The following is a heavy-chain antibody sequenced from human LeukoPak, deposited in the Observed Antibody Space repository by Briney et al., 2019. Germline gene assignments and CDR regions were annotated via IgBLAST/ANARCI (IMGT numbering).Heavy chain of an antibody. CDR3: ARSSSGWSVDF. V-gene: IGHV1-18*01. J-gene: IGHJ4*02. CDR2: INSAEGGT. Sequence: ASVKVSCKASGYMFTHYGDSWVRQAPGQGLEWMGWINSAEGGTLYAENLQGRVTLTTDTCTSTLYMELRTLRSDDTAVYYCARSSSGWSVDFWGQGTLVTVSS. D-gene: IGHD6-19*01. CDR1: GYMFTHYG.